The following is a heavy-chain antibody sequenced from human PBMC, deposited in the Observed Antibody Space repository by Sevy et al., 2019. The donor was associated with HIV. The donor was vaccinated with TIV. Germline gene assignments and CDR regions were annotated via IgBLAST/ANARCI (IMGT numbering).Heavy chain of an antibody. CDR1: GFTLSDYY. CDR2: ISGSDNTK. J-gene: IGHJ6*02. V-gene: IGHV3-11*01. D-gene: IGHD4-17*01. CDR3: ARDHVKDGDLGDYYYLAMDV. Sequence: GGSLRLSCAASGFTLSDYYMSWIRQAPGKGLEWVSYISGSDNTKYYADSVKGRFTISRDNAKNSLYLQMNSLRAEDTAVYYCARDHVKDGDLGDYYYLAMDVWGQGTTVTVSS.